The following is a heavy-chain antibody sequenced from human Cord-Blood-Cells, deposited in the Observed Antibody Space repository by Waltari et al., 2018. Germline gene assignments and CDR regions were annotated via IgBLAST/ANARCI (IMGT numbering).Heavy chain of an antibody. CDR1: GGSFSGYY. Sequence: QVQLQQWGAGLLKPSETLSLTCAVYGGSFSGYYWSWIRPPPGKGLEWIGEINHSGSTNYNPSLKSRVTISVDTSKNQFSLKLSSVTAADTAVYYCARLGGSSGWYYYYYYMDVWGKGTTVTVSS. V-gene: IGHV4-34*01. D-gene: IGHD6-19*01. J-gene: IGHJ6*03. CDR2: INHSGST. CDR3: ARLGGSSGWYYYYYYMDV.